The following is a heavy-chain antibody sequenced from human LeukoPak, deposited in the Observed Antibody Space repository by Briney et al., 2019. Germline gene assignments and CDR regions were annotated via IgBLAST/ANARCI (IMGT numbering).Heavy chain of an antibody. J-gene: IGHJ5*02. Sequence: SVKVSCKAPGGTFSSYAISWVRQAPGQGLEWMGGIIPIFGTANYAQKFQGRVTITTDESTSTAYMGLSSLRSEDTAVYYCARGSYWSGYYISNWFDPWGQGTLVTVSS. V-gene: IGHV1-69*05. D-gene: IGHD3-3*01. CDR3: ARGSYWSGYYISNWFDP. CDR1: GGTFSSYA. CDR2: IIPIFGTA.